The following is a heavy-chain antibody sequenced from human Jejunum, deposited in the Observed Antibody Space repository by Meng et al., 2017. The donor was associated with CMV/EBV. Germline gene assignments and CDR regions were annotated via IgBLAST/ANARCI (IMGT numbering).Heavy chain of an antibody. CDR3: ARVRYSSTSEMDY. J-gene: IGHJ4*02. CDR2: GSKSGTN. D-gene: IGHD6-6*01. V-gene: IGHV4-39*07. CDR1: GDTMGSSTYD. Sequence: GDTMGSSTYDWGGTRKSQGKGWEWIGSGSKSGTNYYNPSLRGRVAMYIDTSKQQFSLNLASLTAADTAVYFCARVRYSSTSEMDYWGQGTLVTVSS.